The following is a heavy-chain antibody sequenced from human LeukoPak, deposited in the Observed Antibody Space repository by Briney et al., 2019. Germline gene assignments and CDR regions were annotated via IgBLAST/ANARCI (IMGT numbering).Heavy chain of an antibody. CDR2: INHSGST. CDR3: ARGGYSGYAH. V-gene: IGHV4-34*01. CDR1: GGSFSGYY. D-gene: IGHD5-12*01. J-gene: IGHJ4*02. Sequence: SETLSLTCAVYGGSFSGYYWSWIRQPPGKGLEWIGEINHSGSTTYNPSLKSRVTIPVDTSKNQFSLKLSSVTAADTAVYYCARGGYSGYAHWGQGTLVTVSS.